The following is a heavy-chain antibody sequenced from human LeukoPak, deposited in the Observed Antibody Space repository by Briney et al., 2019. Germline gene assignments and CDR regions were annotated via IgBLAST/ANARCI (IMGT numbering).Heavy chain of an antibody. V-gene: IGHV1-2*02. CDR1: GYTFTGYY. CDR3: ARDLASSSSPPGVFDI. Sequence: GASVKGSCKASGYTFTGYYMHWVRQAPGQGLEWMGWINPNSGGTNYAQKFQGRVTMTRDTSISTAYMELSRLRSDDTAVYYCARDLASSSSPPGVFDIWGQGTMVTVSS. CDR2: INPNSGGT. D-gene: IGHD6-6*01. J-gene: IGHJ3*02.